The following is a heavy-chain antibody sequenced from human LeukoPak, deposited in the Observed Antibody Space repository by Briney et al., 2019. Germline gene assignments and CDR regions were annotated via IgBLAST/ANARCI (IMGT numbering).Heavy chain of an antibody. CDR3: PRGEQLTYSYDYYMDV. CDR1: GFTFRSYS. J-gene: IGHJ6*03. CDR2: IVDSSSTL. D-gene: IGHD6-13*01. Sequence: GGSLRLSCVASGFTFRSYSMNWVREAPGKGLEWVSCIVDSSSTLYYADSVKGRFTISRDNAKNSLYLQMNSLRAEDTAVYYCPRGEQLTYSYDYYMDVWGIGTTVTV. V-gene: IGHV3-48*01.